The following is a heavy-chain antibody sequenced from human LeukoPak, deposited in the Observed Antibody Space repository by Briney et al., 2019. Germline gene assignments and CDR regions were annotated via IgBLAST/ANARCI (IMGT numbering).Heavy chain of an antibody. V-gene: IGHV1-8*01. J-gene: IGHJ5*02. CDR3: ARGDSYGYFGSDNWFDP. CDR2: NSGNT. Sequence: NSGNTGYAQKFQGRVTMTRNTSISTAYMELSSLRSEDTAVYYCARGDSYGYFGSDNWFDPWGQGTLVTVSS. D-gene: IGHD5-18*01.